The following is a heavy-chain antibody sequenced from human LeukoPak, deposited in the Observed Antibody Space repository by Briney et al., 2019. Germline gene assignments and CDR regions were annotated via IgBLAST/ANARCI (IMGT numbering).Heavy chain of an antibody. CDR3: GRNFEASSNWYIQY. Sequence: PSETLSLTCSVSGSSIYDDRYSWIRQPPGKGLEWIGFVSYRGSAKYNPSLESRVTLSVDTSKKQISLNLKSVTAADTAVYYCGRNFEASSNWYIQYWGQGSLVTVSS. CDR1: GSSIYDDR. CDR2: VSYRGSA. V-gene: IGHV4-59*12. J-gene: IGHJ4*02. D-gene: IGHD2-2*01.